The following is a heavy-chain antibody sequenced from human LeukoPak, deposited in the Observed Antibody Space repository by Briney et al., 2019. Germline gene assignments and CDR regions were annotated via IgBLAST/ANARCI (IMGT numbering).Heavy chain of an antibody. Sequence: SETLSLTCTVSGGSISSYYWSWIRQPPGKGLEWLGYIYYSGSTNYNPSLKSRVTISVDTSKNQFSLKLSSVTAADTAVYYCARDAGGGYYDRRDAFDIWGQGTMVTVSS. CDR3: ARDAGGGYYDRRDAFDI. V-gene: IGHV4-59*01. J-gene: IGHJ3*02. CDR2: IYYSGST. CDR1: GGSISSYY. D-gene: IGHD3-22*01.